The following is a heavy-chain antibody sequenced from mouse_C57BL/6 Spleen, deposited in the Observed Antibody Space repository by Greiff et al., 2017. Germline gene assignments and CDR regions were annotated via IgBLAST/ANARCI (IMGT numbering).Heavy chain of an antibody. CDR3: ARFSRYDYFYAMDY. CDR1: GYTFTSYW. CDR2: IDPSDSYT. D-gene: IGHD2-4*01. J-gene: IGHJ4*01. Sequence: VQLQQPGAELVMPGASVKLSCKASGYTFTSYWMHWVKQRPGQGLEWIGEIDPSDSYTNYTQKFKGKSTLTVDKSSSTAYMQLSSLTSEDSAVYYCARFSRYDYFYAMDYWGQGTSVTVSS. V-gene: IGHV1-69*01.